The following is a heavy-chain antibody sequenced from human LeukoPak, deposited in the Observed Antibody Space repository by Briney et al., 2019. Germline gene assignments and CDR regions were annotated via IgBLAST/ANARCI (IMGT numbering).Heavy chain of an antibody. CDR3: ARDSPQYDILTGYWEPNWFDP. D-gene: IGHD3-9*01. CDR1: GGSISSYY. Sequence: KASETLSLTCTVSGGSISSYYWSWLRQPPGKGLEWLGYIYYSGSTNYNPSLKSRVTISVDTSKNQFSLKLSSVTAADTAVYYCARDSPQYDILTGYWEPNWFDPWGQGTLVTVSS. V-gene: IGHV4-59*01. J-gene: IGHJ5*02. CDR2: IYYSGST.